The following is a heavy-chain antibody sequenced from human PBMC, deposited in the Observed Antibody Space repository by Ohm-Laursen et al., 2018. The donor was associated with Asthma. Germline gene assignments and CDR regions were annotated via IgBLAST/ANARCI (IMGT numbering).Heavy chain of an antibody. D-gene: IGHD3-3*01. CDR3: ARDVMEWYLPAFDF. CDR1: RFTFRSYA. J-gene: IGHJ4*02. Sequence: SLRLSCAASRFTFRSYAMHWVRQAPGKGLEWVAVGGSYYDGGLKYYADSVNGRFTVSRGDSKNTLYLQMNSLRPDDTAVYYCARDVMEWYLPAFDFWGQGTLVTVSS. CDR2: GGSYYDGGLK. V-gene: IGHV3-30-3*01.